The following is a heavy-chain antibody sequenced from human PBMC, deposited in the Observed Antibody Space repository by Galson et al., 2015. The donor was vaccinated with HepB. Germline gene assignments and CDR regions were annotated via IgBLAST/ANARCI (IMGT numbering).Heavy chain of an antibody. CDR2: INTNTGSP. D-gene: IGHD2-15*01. J-gene: IGHJ4*02. Sequence: SVKVSCKASGYTFINYAMNWVRQAPGQGLEWMGWINTNTGSPTYAQGFTGQLVFSLDTSVSTAYLQISSLKAEDTALYYCARDYGYCSGSSCYPLYYWGQGTLVTVSS. CDR1: GYTFINYA. CDR3: ARDYGYCSGSSCYPLYY. V-gene: IGHV7-4-1*02.